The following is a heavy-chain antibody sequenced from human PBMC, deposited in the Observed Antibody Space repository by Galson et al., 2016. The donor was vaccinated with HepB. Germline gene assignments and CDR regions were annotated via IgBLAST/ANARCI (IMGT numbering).Heavy chain of an antibody. CDR3: ARSPRGGYLGGLRYYYYYMDV. CDR2: IVPIFGTA. CDR1: GGTFSGYA. Sequence: SVKVSCKASGGTFSGYAISWVRQAPRQGLEWMGGIVPIFGTANYAQRFQGRVTITADEPASTAYMELGSLRSEDTAVYYCARSPRGGYLGGLRYYYYYMDVWGKGTTVTVSS. D-gene: IGHD2-15*01. J-gene: IGHJ6*03. V-gene: IGHV1-69*13.